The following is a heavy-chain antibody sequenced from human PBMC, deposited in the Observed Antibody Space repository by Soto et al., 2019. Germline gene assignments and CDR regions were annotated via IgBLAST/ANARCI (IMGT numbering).Heavy chain of an antibody. V-gene: IGHV4-39*01. CDR3: ARQVPVARYEHCTGATCYSGYVDL. CDR1: GDSISSNNYF. J-gene: IGHJ2*01. D-gene: IGHD2-15*01. Sequence: QLHLQESGPGLVKPSETLSLTCTVSGDSISSNNYFWGWVRQPPGKGLEWIGSIYYSGSTFYNPSLKSRFTISLDTSKILFSLTLNSITAADTAVYYCARQVPVARYEHCTGATCYSGYVDLWGRGTLVTVSS. CDR2: IYYSGST.